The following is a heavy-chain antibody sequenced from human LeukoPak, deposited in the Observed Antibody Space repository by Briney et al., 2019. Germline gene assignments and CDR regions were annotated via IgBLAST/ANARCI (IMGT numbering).Heavy chain of an antibody. CDR3: AREGDFYDYVWGSYREFYYYYGMDV. J-gene: IGHJ6*02. CDR1: GYTFTSYG. CDR2: ISAYNGNT. D-gene: IGHD3-16*02. Sequence: GASVKVSGKASGYTFTSYGISWVRQAPGQGLEWMGWISAYNGNTNYAQKLQGRVTMTTDTSTSTAYMELRSLRSDDTAVYYCAREGDFYDYVWGSYREFYYYYGMDVWGQGTTVTVSS. V-gene: IGHV1-18*01.